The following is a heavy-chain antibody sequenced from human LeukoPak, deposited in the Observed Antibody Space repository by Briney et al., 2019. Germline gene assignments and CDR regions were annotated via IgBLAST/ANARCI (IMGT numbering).Heavy chain of an antibody. J-gene: IGHJ4*02. V-gene: IGHV3-23*01. Sequence: GSLRLSCAASGFTFRTYAMSWVRQAPGKGLEWVSGTSDSGDGTYYAESVKGRFTISRDNSKNTVFLQTNSLRADDTAKYYCAKDKAPGSWHTPSDFWGQGTLVTVSS. CDR1: GFTFRTYA. CDR3: AKDKAPGSWHTPSDF. D-gene: IGHD6-13*01. CDR2: TSDSGDGT.